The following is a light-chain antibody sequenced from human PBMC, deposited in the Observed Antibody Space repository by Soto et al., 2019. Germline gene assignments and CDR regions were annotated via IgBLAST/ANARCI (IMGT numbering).Light chain of an antibody. Sequence: DIQMTQSPSSLSASVEDRVIITCRASQSISNHLNWYQQKPGKAPTLLIFAASSLQSGVPSRFSGSRSGPDFTLTIRSMQTQDFANYYCQQSYSSPPTFGQGTKVDIK. CDR2: AAS. CDR1: QSISNH. J-gene: IGKJ1*01. CDR3: QQSYSSPPT. V-gene: IGKV1-39*01.